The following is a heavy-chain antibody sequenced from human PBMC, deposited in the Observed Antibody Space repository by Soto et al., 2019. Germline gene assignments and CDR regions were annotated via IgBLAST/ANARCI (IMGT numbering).Heavy chain of an antibody. V-gene: IGHV3-53*01. D-gene: IGHD3-10*01. CDR1: GLSVRNNY. CDR2: IYNDGTT. J-gene: IGHJ6*02. Sequence: SGLSVRNNYMSWVRQAPGMGLEWVSVIYNDGTTYYADSVKGRFTISRDTSKNTLSLQMDSLRAEDTAVYYCVRPLPSGRNYGMDVWGQGTTVTVSS. CDR3: VRPLPSGRNYGMDV.